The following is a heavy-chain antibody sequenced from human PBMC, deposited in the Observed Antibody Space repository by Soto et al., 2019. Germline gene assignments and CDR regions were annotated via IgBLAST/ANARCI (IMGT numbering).Heavy chain of an antibody. CDR2: IIPIFGTA. V-gene: IGHV1-69*13. D-gene: IGHD2-15*01. Sequence: ASVKVSCKASGGTFSSYAISWVRQAPGQGLEWMGGIIPIFGTANYAQKFQGRVTITADESTSTAYMELSSLGSEDTAVYYCATEGYCSGGSCYSFFTPNYYYYGMDVWGQGTTVTVSS. CDR1: GGTFSSYA. CDR3: ATEGYCSGGSCYSFFTPNYYYYGMDV. J-gene: IGHJ6*02.